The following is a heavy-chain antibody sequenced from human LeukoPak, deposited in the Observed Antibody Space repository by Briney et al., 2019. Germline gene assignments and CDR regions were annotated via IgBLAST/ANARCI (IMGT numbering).Heavy chain of an antibody. CDR3: AREVARRLDY. CDR1: GGSFSGYY. J-gene: IGHJ4*02. Sequence: SETLSLTCAVYGGSFSGYYWSWIRQPPGKGLEWIGEINHSGSTNYNPSLKSRVTMSVDTSKNQFSLKLSSVTAADTAVYYCAREVARRLDYWGQGTLVTVSS. CDR2: INHSGST. V-gene: IGHV4-34*01. D-gene: IGHD2-15*01.